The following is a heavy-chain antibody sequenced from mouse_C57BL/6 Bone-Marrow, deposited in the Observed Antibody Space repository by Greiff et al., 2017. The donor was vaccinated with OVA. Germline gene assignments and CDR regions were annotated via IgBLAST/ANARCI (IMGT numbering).Heavy chain of an antibody. CDR3: ARRLDY. Sequence: QVQLQQSGAELARPGASVKLSCNASGYTFTSYGISWVKQRTGQGLEWIGEIYPRSGNTYYNEKFKGKATLTADKSSSTAYMELRSLTSEDSAVYFCARRLDYWGQGTTLTVSS. J-gene: IGHJ2*01. CDR1: GYTFTSYG. V-gene: IGHV1-81*01. CDR2: IYPRSGNT.